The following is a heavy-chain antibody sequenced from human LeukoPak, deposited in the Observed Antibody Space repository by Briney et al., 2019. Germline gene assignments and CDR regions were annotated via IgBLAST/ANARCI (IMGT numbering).Heavy chain of an antibody. CDR2: ISSSSTYI. J-gene: IGHJ4*02. Sequence: PGGSLRLSCAASGFSFSGYSMNWVRQAPGKGLEWVSFISSSSTYIHYADSVKGRFTISRDNAKNSMYLQMNSLRAEDTAVYYCVRVPGDNWGQGTLVTVSS. CDR3: VRVPGDN. V-gene: IGHV3-21*06. CDR1: GFSFSGYS.